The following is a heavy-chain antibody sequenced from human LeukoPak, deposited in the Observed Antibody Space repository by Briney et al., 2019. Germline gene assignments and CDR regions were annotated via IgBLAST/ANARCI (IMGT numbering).Heavy chain of an antibody. D-gene: IGHD2-15*01. CDR2: IIPILGIA. Sequence: ASVKVSCKASGGTFSSYTISWVRQAPGQGLEWMGRIIPILGIANYAQKFQGRVTITADKSTSTAYMELSSLRSEDTAVYYCAREEDCSGGSCYSAWGQGTLVTVSS. CDR3: AREEDCSGGSCYSA. J-gene: IGHJ5*02. V-gene: IGHV1-69*04. CDR1: GGTFSSYT.